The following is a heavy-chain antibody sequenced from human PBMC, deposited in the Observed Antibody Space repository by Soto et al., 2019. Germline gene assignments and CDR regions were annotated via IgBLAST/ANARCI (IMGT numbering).Heavy chain of an antibody. Sequence: VASVKVSCKASGYTFTSYAMHWARQAPGQRLEWMGWINAGNGNTKYSQKFQGRVTITRDTSASTAYMELSSLRSEDTAVYYCARSHITMVRGLNFDPWGQGTLVTVSS. CDR3: ARSHITMVRGLNFDP. CDR2: INAGNGNT. J-gene: IGHJ5*02. D-gene: IGHD3-10*01. CDR1: GYTFTSYA. V-gene: IGHV1-3*01.